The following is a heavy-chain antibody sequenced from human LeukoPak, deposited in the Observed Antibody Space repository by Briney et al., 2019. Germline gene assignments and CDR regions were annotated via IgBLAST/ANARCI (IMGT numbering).Heavy chain of an antibody. D-gene: IGHD2-2*02. V-gene: IGHV3-9*01. CDR3: ASGVVVCSSTSCYTDNWFDP. CDR2: ISWNSGSI. J-gene: IGHJ5*02. CDR1: GFTFDDYA. Sequence: GGSLRLSCAASGFTFDDYAMHWVRQAPGKGLEWVSGISWNSGSIGYADSVKGRFSISRDNAKNSLYLQMNSLRAEDTAVYYCASGVVVCSSTSCYTDNWFDPWGQGTLVTVSS.